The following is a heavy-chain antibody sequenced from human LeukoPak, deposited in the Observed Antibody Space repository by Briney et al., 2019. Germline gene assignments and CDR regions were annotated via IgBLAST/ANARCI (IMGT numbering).Heavy chain of an antibody. Sequence: PSETLSLTCAVYGGSFSGYYWSWIRQPPGKGLEWIGEINHSGSTNYNPSLKSRVTISVDTSKNQFSLKLSSVTAADTAVYYCARRGLYRYYFDYWGQGTLVTVSS. J-gene: IGHJ4*02. V-gene: IGHV4-34*01. CDR3: ARRGLYRYYFDY. CDR2: INHSGST. D-gene: IGHD2-8*02. CDR1: GGSFSGYY.